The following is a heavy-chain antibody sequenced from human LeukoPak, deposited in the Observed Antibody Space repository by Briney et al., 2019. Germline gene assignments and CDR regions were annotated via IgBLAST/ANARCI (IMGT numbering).Heavy chain of an antibody. V-gene: IGHV3-30*18. CDR1: GFTFSSYG. J-gene: IGHJ4*02. CDR3: AKMASGNYYDSSGYYYGDY. D-gene: IGHD3-22*01. CDR2: ISYDGSNK. Sequence: PGGSLRLSCAASGFTFSSYGMHWVRQAPGKGLEWVAVISYDGSNKYYADSVKGRFTISRDNSKNTLYLQMNSLRAEDTAVYYCAKMASGNYYDSSGYYYGDYWGQGTLVTVSS.